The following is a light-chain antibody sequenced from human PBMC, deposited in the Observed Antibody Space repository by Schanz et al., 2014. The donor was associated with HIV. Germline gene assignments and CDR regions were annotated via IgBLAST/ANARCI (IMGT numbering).Light chain of an antibody. Sequence: QSVLTQPRSVSGSPGQSVAISCTGTSSDVGGYNYVSWYQQHPGKAPKLMIYDVTKRPSGVSNRFSGSKSGNTASLTISGLQAEDEADYFCAAWDDSLSGVLFGGGTKLTVL. V-gene: IGLV2-11*01. CDR2: DVT. CDR3: AAWDDSLSGVL. J-gene: IGLJ2*01. CDR1: SSDVGGYNY.